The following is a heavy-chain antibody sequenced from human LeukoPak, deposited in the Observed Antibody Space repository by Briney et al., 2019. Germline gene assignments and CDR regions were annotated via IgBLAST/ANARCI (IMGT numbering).Heavy chain of an antibody. J-gene: IGHJ4*02. V-gene: IGHV1-69*13. D-gene: IGHD5-24*01. CDR2: IIPIFGTT. CDR3: ATFEMATLVMGDY. Sequence: ASVKVSCKASGYTFTSYGISWVRQAPGQGLEWMGGIIPIFGTTNYAQKFQGRVTITADESTSTAHMELSSLRSEDTAVYYCATFEMATLVMGDYWGQGTLVTVSS. CDR1: GYTFTSYG.